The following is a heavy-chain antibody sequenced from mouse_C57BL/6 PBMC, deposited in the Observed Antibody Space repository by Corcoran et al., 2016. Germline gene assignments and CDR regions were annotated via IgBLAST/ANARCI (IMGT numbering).Heavy chain of an antibody. CDR2: INTYSGVP. CDR1: GYTFTTYG. J-gene: IGHJ2*01. V-gene: IGHV9-3*01. D-gene: IGHD1-1*01. CDR3: ARRGYGSSPLFDY. Sequence: QIQLVQSGPELKKPGETVKISCKASGYTFTTYGMSCVKQAPGKGLKWMGWINTYSGVPTYADDFKGRFAFSLETSASTAYLQINNLKNEDTATYFCARRGYGSSPLFDYWGQGTTLTVSS.